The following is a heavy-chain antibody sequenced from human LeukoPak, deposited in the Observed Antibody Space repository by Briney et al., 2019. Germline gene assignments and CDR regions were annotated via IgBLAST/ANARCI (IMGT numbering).Heavy chain of an antibody. CDR3: ARDHNYAFDN. CDR2: IGISGGNT. J-gene: IGHJ4*02. D-gene: IGHD1-1*01. CDR1: GFPFSDYI. Sequence: GGSLRLSCTASGFPFSDYIMNWVRQAPGKGLEWISYIGISGGNTKYADSVKGRFTISADNAGNSLYLQMNSLRVEDTAVYYCARDHNYAFDNWGQGTLVSVSS. V-gene: IGHV3-48*04.